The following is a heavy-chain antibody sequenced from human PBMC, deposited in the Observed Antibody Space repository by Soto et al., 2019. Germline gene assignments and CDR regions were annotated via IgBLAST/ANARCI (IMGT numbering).Heavy chain of an antibody. CDR2: IDPRSGGT. V-gene: IGHV1-2*02. D-gene: IGHD1-20*01. J-gene: IGHJ6*02. Sequence: GASVKVSCKASGYIFTDHYLHWVRQAPGQGLEWVGWIDPRSGGTSYALKFHGRVTMTRDTSISTAYMEVSRLGSDDAVVYFCARDGPRGITGSRWYYYGLDVWGQGTTVTVSS. CDR3: ARDGPRGITGSRWYYYGLDV. CDR1: GYIFTDHY.